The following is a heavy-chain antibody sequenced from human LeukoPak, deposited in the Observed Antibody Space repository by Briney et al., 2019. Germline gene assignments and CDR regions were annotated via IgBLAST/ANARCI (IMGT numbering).Heavy chain of an antibody. CDR2: INPNSGGT. D-gene: IGHD3-22*01. V-gene: IGHV1-2*02. Sequence: ASVKVSCKASGYTFTGYYMHWVRQAPGQGLEWMGWINPNSGGTNYAQKFQGRVTMTRDTSISTAYMELSRLRSDDTAVYYCARESDYYDSSGYPLSDYWGQGTLVTVSS. J-gene: IGHJ4*02. CDR1: GYTFTGYY. CDR3: ARESDYYDSSGYPLSDY.